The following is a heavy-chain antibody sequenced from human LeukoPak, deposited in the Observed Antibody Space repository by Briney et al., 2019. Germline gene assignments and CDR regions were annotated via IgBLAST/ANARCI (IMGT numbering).Heavy chain of an antibody. CDR2: IYSDGRT. Sequence: AGGSLRLSCAASGFSVSDYYMNWVRQAPGKGLEWVSFIYSDGRTYYADSVKGRFTISRDNSKNTLYLQMNSLRAEGTAVYYCAKDNSFSRYGGKNPFDYWGQGTLVTVSS. CDR3: AKDNSFSRYGGKNPFDY. J-gene: IGHJ4*02. V-gene: IGHV3-53*01. D-gene: IGHD4-23*01. CDR1: GFSVSDYY.